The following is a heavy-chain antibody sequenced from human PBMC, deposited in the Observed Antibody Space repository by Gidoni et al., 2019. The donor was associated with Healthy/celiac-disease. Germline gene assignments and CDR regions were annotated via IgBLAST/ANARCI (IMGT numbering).Heavy chain of an antibody. CDR2: IKSKTDGGTT. Sequence: EVQLVESGGGLVKPGGSLSLSCAASGFTFSNAWMSWVRQAPGKGLEWVGRIKSKTDGGTTDYAAPVKGRFTISRDDSKNTLYLQMNSLKTEDTAVYYCTTLAYCGGDCYHMRDYWGQGTLVTVSS. CDR3: TTLAYCGGDCYHMRDY. V-gene: IGHV3-15*01. CDR1: GFTFSNAW. D-gene: IGHD2-21*02. J-gene: IGHJ4*02.